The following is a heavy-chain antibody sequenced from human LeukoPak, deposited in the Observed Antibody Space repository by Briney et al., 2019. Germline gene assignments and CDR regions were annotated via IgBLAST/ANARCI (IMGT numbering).Heavy chain of an antibody. V-gene: IGHV4-31*03. Sequence: SETLSLTCTVSGGSISSGGYYWSWVRQHPGKGLEWIGYIYYSGSTYYNPSLKSRVTISVDTSKNQFSLKLSSVTAADTAVYYCARDHGSGSYQPYYYGMDVWGKGTTVTVSS. D-gene: IGHD3-10*01. CDR3: ARDHGSGSYQPYYYGMDV. CDR1: GGSISSGGYY. CDR2: IYYSGST. J-gene: IGHJ6*04.